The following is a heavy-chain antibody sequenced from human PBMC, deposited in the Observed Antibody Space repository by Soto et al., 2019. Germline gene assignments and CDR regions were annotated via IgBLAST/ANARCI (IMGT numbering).Heavy chain of an antibody. CDR1: GYTFTSYG. J-gene: IGHJ5*02. D-gene: IGHD4-17*01. Sequence: QVQLVQSGAEVKKPGASVKVSCKASGYTFTSYGISWVRQAPGQGLEWMGWISAYNGNTNYAQKLPGRVTMTTDAATCTAYRALRSLTSDDNAGYFWARERGNKCDYRGSGFAPWGQGPRVTGSS. CDR2: ISAYNGNT. V-gene: IGHV1-18*01. CDR3: ARERGNKCDYRGSGFAP.